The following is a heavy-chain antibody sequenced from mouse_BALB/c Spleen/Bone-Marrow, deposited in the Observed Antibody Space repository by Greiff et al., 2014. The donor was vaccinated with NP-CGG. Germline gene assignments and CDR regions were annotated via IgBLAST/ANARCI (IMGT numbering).Heavy chain of an antibody. CDR2: IRSKSNNYAT. CDR3: VRSDDGWFAY. V-gene: IGHV10-1*02. J-gene: IGHJ3*01. D-gene: IGHD2-3*01. Sequence: DVLLVESGGGLVQPKGSLKLSCAASGFTFNTYAMNWVRQAPGKGLEWVARIRSKSNNYATYYADSVKDRFTISRDESQSMLYLQMNNLKTEDTAMYYCVRSDDGWFAYWGQGTLVTVSA. CDR1: GFTFNTYA.